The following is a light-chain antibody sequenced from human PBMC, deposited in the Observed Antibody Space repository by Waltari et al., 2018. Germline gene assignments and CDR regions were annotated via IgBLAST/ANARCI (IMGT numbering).Light chain of an antibody. CDR3: ATWDANLNGVV. CDR2: IDR. J-gene: IGLJ2*01. V-gene: IGLV1-44*01. CDR1: SSNIACNS. Sequence: QSVLTQPPSVSGTPGQRVTISCSGSSSNIACNSGNWYQQVPGKAPKLLIYIDRQRPSGVSDRFAGTKSDSSASLAISGLRSEDEAHYYCATWDANLNGVVFGGGTKLTVL.